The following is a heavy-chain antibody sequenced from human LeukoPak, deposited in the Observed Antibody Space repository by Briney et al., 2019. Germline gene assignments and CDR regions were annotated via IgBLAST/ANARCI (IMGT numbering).Heavy chain of an antibody. CDR1: GYSFTSYW. Sequence: GESLKISCKGSGYSFTSYWISWVRQMPGKGLEWMGRIDPSDSYTNYSPSFQGHVTISADKSISTAYPQWSSLKASDTAMYYCARVYDILTGYYDWGQGTMVTVSS. J-gene: IGHJ3*01. D-gene: IGHD3-9*01. CDR3: ARVYDILTGYYD. CDR2: IDPSDSYT. V-gene: IGHV5-10-1*01.